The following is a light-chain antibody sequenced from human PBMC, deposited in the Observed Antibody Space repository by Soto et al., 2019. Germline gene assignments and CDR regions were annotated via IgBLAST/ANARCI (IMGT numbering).Light chain of an antibody. CDR3: QHYKSDSSWT. V-gene: IGKV3-15*01. CDR2: GAS. Sequence: ELVITQSPATLSVCPGDRAPLSCRASQSVSSNLAWYQQKPGQAPRPRTYGASTRATGIPARFSVSESETECTLTISSLQSHDLATYYAQHYKSDSSWTLGRG. J-gene: IGKJ1*01. CDR1: QSVSSN.